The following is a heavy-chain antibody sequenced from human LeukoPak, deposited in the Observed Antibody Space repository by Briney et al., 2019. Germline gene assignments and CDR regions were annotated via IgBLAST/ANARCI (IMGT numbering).Heavy chain of an antibody. CDR3: ACPSGYSSGWYASWFDP. CDR2: IKQDGSEK. V-gene: IGHV3-7*01. Sequence: PGGSVRLSCAASGFTFSSYWMSWVRQAPGKGLEWVANIKQDGSEKYYVDSVKGRFTISRDNAKNSLYLQMNSLRAEDTAVYYCACPSGYSSGWYASWFDPWGQGTLVTVSS. J-gene: IGHJ5*02. CDR1: GFTFSSYW. D-gene: IGHD6-19*01.